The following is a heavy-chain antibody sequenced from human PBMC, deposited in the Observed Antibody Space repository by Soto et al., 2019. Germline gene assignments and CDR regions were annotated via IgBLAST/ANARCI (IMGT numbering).Heavy chain of an antibody. CDR2: ITWNRVIV. Sequence: EVFLVESGGGLVQPGRSLRLSCAASGFIFDDYVMHWVRQAPGKGLEWVSGITWNRVIVGYADSVKGRFTISRDNAKNSLYLHMNSLRAEDTALYYCAKELSYGSGKWGHDYWGQGTLVTVSS. J-gene: IGHJ4*02. CDR1: GFIFDDYV. CDR3: AKELSYGSGKWGHDY. V-gene: IGHV3-9*01. D-gene: IGHD3-10*01.